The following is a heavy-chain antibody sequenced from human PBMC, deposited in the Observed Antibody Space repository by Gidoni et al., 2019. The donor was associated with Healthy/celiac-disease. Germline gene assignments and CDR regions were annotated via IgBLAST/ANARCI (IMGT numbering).Heavy chain of an antibody. Sequence: EVQLVESGGGLVKPGGSLSLYCAASGLTFSNAWMSWVRQAPGKGLDWFGLIKSKTDGGTTDYAAPVKCRFTISRDDSKNTLYLQINSLKTEDTAVYYCTTVYCGGDCLYWGQGTLVTVSS. CDR2: IKSKTDGGTT. V-gene: IGHV3-15*01. J-gene: IGHJ4*02. D-gene: IGHD2-21*02. CDR3: TTVYCGGDCLY. CDR1: GLTFSNAW.